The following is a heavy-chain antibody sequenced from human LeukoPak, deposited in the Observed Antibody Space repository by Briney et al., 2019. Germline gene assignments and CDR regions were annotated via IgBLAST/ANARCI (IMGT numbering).Heavy chain of an antibody. J-gene: IGHJ4*02. Sequence: GGSLRLSCAASGFTFSSYSMNWVRQAPGKGLEWVSSISSSSSYIYYADSVKGRFTISRDNAKNSLYLQMNSLRAEDTAVYYCARDYYSSPPPWDYWGQGTLVTVSS. V-gene: IGHV3-21*01. CDR2: ISSSSSYI. D-gene: IGHD6-13*01. CDR1: GFTFSSYS. CDR3: ARDYYSSPPPWDY.